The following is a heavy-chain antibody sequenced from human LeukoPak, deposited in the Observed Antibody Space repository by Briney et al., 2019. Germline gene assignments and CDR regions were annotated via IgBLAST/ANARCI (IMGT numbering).Heavy chain of an antibody. CDR3: ARGAVIAAAAPDAFDI. CDR1: GYTFTSYD. Sequence: ASVKVSCKASGYTFTSYDINWVRQATGQGLEWMGWMNPNSGNTGYAQKFQGRVTMTRNTSISTAYMELSSLRSEDTAVYYCARGAVIAAAAPDAFDIWGQGTMVTVSS. J-gene: IGHJ3*02. D-gene: IGHD6-13*01. V-gene: IGHV1-8*01. CDR2: MNPNSGNT.